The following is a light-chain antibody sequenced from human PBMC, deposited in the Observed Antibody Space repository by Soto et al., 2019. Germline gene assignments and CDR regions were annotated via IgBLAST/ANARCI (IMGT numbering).Light chain of an antibody. J-gene: IGKJ1*01. CDR2: SAF. V-gene: IGKV3-15*01. CDR3: QQYDGYSRT. CDR1: QSISNN. Sequence: ERVLTQAAATLSVSSGERATLSCRASQSISNNLAWYQQKPGQAPRLVIYSAFTRATGIPARFSGSGSGTEFTLTISSLQPDDFATYYCQQYDGYSRTFGQGTKVDIK.